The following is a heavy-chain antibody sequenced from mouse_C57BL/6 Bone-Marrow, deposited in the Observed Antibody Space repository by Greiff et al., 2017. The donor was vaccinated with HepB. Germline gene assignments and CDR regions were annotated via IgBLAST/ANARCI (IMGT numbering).Heavy chain of an antibody. D-gene: IGHD1-1*01. CDR2: ISGGGGNT. CDR1: GFTFSSYT. CDR3: ARRYYGSIAY. J-gene: IGHJ3*01. V-gene: IGHV5-9*01. Sequence: EVHLVESGGGLVKPGGSLKLSCAASGFTFSSYTMSWVRQTPEKRLEWVATISGGGGNTYYPDSVKGRFTISRDNAKNTLYLQMSSLRSEDTALYYCARRYYGSIAYWGQGTLVTVSA.